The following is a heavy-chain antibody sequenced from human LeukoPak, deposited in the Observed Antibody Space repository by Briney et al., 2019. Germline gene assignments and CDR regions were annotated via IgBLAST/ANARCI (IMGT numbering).Heavy chain of an antibody. CDR2: IYPGDSDT. CDR1: GYSFTSYY. V-gene: IGHV5-51*01. Sequence: GESLKISCKGSGYSFTSYYIVWVRQMPGKGLEWMGIIYPGDSDTRYSPSFQGQVTISADRSISTAYLQWSSLKASDTAMYYCARQEYSHSSRGFDYWGQGTLVTVSS. D-gene: IGHD6-6*01. J-gene: IGHJ4*02. CDR3: ARQEYSHSSRGFDY.